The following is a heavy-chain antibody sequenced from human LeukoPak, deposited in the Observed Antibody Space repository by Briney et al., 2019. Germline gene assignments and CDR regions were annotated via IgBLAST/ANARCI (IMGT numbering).Heavy chain of an antibody. Sequence: PSETLSLTCTVSGGSISSYYWSWIRQPAGKGLEWIGRIYTSGSTNYNPSLKSRVTISVDTSKNQFSLKLSSVTAADTAVYYCARDEGIAVAGTYFDYWGQGTLVTVSS. D-gene: IGHD6-19*01. CDR3: ARDEGIAVAGTYFDY. CDR1: GGSISSYY. J-gene: IGHJ4*02. CDR2: IYTSGST. V-gene: IGHV4-4*07.